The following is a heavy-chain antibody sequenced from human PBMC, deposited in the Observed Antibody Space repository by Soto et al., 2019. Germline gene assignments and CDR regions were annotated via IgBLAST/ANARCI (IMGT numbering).Heavy chain of an antibody. CDR2: IIPSLGIA. D-gene: IGHD3-10*01. J-gene: IGHJ1*01. CDR3: ARYALHISGSYFQH. V-gene: IGHV1-69*02. CDR1: GGTFSSYT. Sequence: QVQLVQSGAEVKKPGSSVKVSCKASGGTFSSYTISWVRQAPGQGLEWMGRIIPSLGIANYAQKFQGRVTITADKSTSTAYGELSSLRSENTAVYDCARYALHISGSYFQHWGEGTLVTVSS.